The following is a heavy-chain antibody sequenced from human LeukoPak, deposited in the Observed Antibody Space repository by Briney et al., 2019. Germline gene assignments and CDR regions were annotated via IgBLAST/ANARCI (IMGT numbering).Heavy chain of an antibody. J-gene: IGHJ2*01. CDR3: ARGPILTTVGSTWYFDL. CDR2: IDTAGDT. V-gene: IGHV3-13*01. Sequence: HPGGSLRLSCAASGFTFSRYDMHWVRQATGKGLEWVSLIDTAGDTYYPGSVKGRFTISRENAKNSLYLQMNSLRAGDTAVYYCARGPILTTVGSTWYFDLWGRGTLVTVSS. D-gene: IGHD4-23*01. CDR1: GFTFSRYD.